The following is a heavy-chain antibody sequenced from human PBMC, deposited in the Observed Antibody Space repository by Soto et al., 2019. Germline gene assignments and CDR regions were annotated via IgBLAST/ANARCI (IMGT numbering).Heavy chain of an antibody. J-gene: IGHJ4*02. Sequence: LRLSCAASGFTFRGDAMSWVRQAPGKGLEWVSSISGSGEMTHYAESVKGRFTISRDNSKNTLYLQMESLRAEDTALYYCARSEMTYNWNDWGQGTLVTVSS. CDR2: ISGSGEMT. CDR3: ARSEMTYNWND. V-gene: IGHV3-23*01. CDR1: GFTFRGDA. D-gene: IGHD1-1*01.